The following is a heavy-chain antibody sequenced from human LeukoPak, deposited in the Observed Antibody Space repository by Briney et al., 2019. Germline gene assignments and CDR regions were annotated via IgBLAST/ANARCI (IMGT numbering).Heavy chain of an antibody. CDR3: ARDPYYYDSSDFWDY. CDR2: IIPIFGTA. D-gene: IGHD3-22*01. Sequence: SVKVSCKASGGTFSSYAISWVRQAPGQGLEWMGGIIPIFGTANYAQKFQGRVTITTDESTSTAYMELSGLRSEDTAVYYCARDPYYYDSSDFWDYWGQGTLVTVSS. CDR1: GGTFSSYA. J-gene: IGHJ4*02. V-gene: IGHV1-69*05.